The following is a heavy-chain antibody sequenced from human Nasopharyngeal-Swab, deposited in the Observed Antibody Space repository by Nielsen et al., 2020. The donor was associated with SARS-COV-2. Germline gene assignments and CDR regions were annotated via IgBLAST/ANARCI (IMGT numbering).Heavy chain of an antibody. CDR1: GFSFDDYA. D-gene: IGHD2-8*01. J-gene: IGHJ5*02. Sequence: SLKISCAASGFSFDDYAMHWVRQAPGKGLEWVSSINWNSGNIDYAGSVKGRFTISRDNAKNSLYLQMNSLRAEDTAVYYCARDGQSRTNWFDPWGQGTVVTVSS. CDR2: INWNSGNI. V-gene: IGHV3-9*01. CDR3: ARDGQSRTNWFDP.